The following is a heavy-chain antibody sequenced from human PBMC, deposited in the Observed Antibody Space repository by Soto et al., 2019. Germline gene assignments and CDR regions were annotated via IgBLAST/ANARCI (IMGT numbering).Heavy chain of an antibody. V-gene: IGHV1-69*01. CDR2: IIPLLNTR. J-gene: IGHJ4*02. D-gene: IGHD3-16*02. CDR3: ARSIGSGGVIGGFDY. CDR1: GDTFSSYG. Sequence: QVQLVQSGAEVKKPGSSVKVSCKASGDTFSSYGITWVRQAPGQGLEWVGGIIPLLNTRNYAQNLQGRVTISVDESANIAYMELISLRSEDTAVYYCARSIGSGGVIGGFDYWGQGTLVTVSS.